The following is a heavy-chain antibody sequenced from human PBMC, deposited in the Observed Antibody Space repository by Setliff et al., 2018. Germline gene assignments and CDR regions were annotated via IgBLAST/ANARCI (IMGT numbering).Heavy chain of an antibody. D-gene: IGHD3-10*01. CDR3: AKVKKQLIRGFGLDL. J-gene: IGHJ5*02. CDR1: GFNFGSYG. Sequence: GGSLRLSCAASGFNFGSYGMHWVHQAPGKGLEWVAFIRFDGTTKYYADSVKGRFTISRDNSQNTLYLQMDSLRPEDTAVYYCAKVKKQLIRGFGLDLWGQGTLVTVSS. V-gene: IGHV3-30*02. CDR2: IRFDGTTK.